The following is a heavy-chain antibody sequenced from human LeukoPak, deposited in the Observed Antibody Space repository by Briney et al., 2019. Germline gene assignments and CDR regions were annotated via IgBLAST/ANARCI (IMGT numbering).Heavy chain of an antibody. CDR3: ATGVSGTSTNWFDP. V-gene: IGHV4-31*03. J-gene: IGHJ5*02. CDR2: IYYSGST. CDR1: GDSISSGGYC. Sequence: SQTLSLTCTVSGDSISSGGYCWSWIRQHPGKGLEWIGYIYYSGSTYYNPSLKSRVTISVDTSKNQFSLKLSSVTAADTAVYYCATGVSGTSTNWFDPWGQGTLVTVSS. D-gene: IGHD2-2*01.